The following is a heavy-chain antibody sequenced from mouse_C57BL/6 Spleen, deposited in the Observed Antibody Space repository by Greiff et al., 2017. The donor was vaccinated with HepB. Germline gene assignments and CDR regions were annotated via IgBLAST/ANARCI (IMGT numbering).Heavy chain of an antibody. CDR3: ARNWGIYYDSSWFAY. Sequence: VQLKQSGPGLVQPSQSLSITCTVSGFSLTSYGVHWVRQSPGKGLEWLGVIWSGGSTDYTAAFISRLSISKDNSKSQVFFKMNSLQADDTDIYYCARNWGIYYDSSWFAYWGQGTLVTVSA. V-gene: IGHV2-2*01. CDR1: GFSLTSYG. J-gene: IGHJ3*01. D-gene: IGHD2-4*01. CDR2: IWSGGST.